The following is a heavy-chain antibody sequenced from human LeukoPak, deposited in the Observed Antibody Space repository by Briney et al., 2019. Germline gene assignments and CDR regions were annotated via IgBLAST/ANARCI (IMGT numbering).Heavy chain of an antibody. Sequence: ASVKVSCKASGGTFSSYAISWVRQAPGQGLEWMGGIIPIFGTANYAQKFQGRVTMTEDTSTDTAYMELSSLRSEDTAVYYCATVVPAAMVYGWFDPWGQGTLVTVSS. D-gene: IGHD2-2*01. CDR3: ATVVPAAMVYGWFDP. CDR1: GGTFSSYA. CDR2: IIPIFGTA. V-gene: IGHV1-69*06. J-gene: IGHJ5*02.